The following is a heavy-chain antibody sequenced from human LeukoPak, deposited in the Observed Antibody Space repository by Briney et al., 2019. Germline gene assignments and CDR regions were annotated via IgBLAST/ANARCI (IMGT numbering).Heavy chain of an antibody. CDR3: ARDGLLRYLDWLYSWSGWFDP. J-gene: IGHJ5*02. V-gene: IGHV1-2*02. Sequence: GASVTVSCKASVYTFTGYYMHWVRQAPGQGLEWMGWINPNSGGTNYAQKFQGRVTMNRDTSISTAYMELSRLRSDDTAVCYCARDGLLRYLDWLYSWSGWFDPWGQGTLVTVSS. CDR2: INPNSGGT. CDR1: VYTFTGYY. D-gene: IGHD3-9*01.